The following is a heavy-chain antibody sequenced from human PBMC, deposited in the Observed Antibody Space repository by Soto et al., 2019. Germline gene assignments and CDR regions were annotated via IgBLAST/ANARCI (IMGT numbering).Heavy chain of an antibody. J-gene: IGHJ6*02. CDR2: IIPIFGTA. CDR3: AGAIVVVPAAPYYYYGMDV. D-gene: IGHD2-2*01. Sequence: QVQLVQSGAAVKKPGSSVKVSCKASGGTFSSYAISWVRQAPGQGLEWMGGIIPIFGTANYAQKFQGRVTITADESTSTAYMELSGLRSEDTAVYYCAGAIVVVPAAPYYYYGMDVWGQGTTVTVPS. V-gene: IGHV1-69*01. CDR1: GGTFSSYA.